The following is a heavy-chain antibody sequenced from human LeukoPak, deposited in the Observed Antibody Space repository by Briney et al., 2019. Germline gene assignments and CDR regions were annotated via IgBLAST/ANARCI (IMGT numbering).Heavy chain of an antibody. CDR2: IYSGGTT. V-gene: IGHV3-66*01. Sequence: PGGSLRISCAASGFNVSTKYVNWVRQAPGKGLEWVSVIYSGGTTYYADSVKGRFTISRDNSKNTLYLQMNSLRAEDAAVYYCSRGLVGNSHFDYWGQGTLVTVSS. D-gene: IGHD4-23*01. J-gene: IGHJ4*02. CDR1: GFNVSTKY. CDR3: SRGLVGNSHFDY.